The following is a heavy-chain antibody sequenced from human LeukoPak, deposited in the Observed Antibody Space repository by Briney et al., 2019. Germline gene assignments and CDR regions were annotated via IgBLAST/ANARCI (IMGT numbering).Heavy chain of an antibody. CDR2: MNPNSGNT. CDR3: ARVPQWFGELDNDY. J-gene: IGHJ4*02. Sequence: ASVKVSCKASGYTFTSYDINWARQATGQGLEWMGWMNPNSGNTGYAQKFQGRVTMTRNTSISTAYMELSSLRSEDTAVYYCARVPQWFGELDNDYWGQGTLVTVSS. CDR1: GYTFTSYD. V-gene: IGHV1-8*01. D-gene: IGHD3-10*01.